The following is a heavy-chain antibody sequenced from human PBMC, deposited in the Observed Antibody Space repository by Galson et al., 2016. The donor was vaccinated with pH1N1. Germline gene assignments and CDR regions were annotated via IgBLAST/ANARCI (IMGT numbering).Heavy chain of an antibody. CDR3: AREPYFPPYFDN. D-gene: IGHD2-21*01. V-gene: IGHV3-21*01. J-gene: IGHJ4*02. CDR1: GFLFSGYT. CDR2: ISTTGSNI. Sequence: SLRLSCAASGFLFSGYTMNWIRQVPGKGPEWVSSISTTGSNISSADSLKGRFTISRDNAKNSLYLQISNLRVEDTAVYYCAREPYFPPYFDNWGQGTLVTVSA.